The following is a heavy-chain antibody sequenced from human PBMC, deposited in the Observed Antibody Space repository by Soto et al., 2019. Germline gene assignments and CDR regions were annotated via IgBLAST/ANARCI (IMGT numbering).Heavy chain of an antibody. CDR3: AFDYGDYRFFDY. Sequence: ASVKVSCKASGYTFTSYGISWVRQAPGQGLEWMGWISAYNGNTNYAQKLQGRVTMTTDTSTSTAYMELRSLRSDDTAVYYCAFDYGDYRFFDYWGQGPLVTVYS. J-gene: IGHJ4*02. CDR1: GYTFTSYG. V-gene: IGHV1-18*04. D-gene: IGHD4-17*01. CDR2: ISAYNGNT.